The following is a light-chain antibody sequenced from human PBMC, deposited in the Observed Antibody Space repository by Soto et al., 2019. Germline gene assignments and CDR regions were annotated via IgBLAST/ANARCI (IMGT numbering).Light chain of an antibody. CDR2: AAS. Sequence: DIQMTQSPSSLSASVGDRVIITCRASQSISSYLNWYQQKPGKAPKLLIYAASTLQSGVPSRFSGSGSGTEFTLTISSLQPEDFATYYCQQLNSYPFTFGQGTRLEIK. CDR3: QQLNSYPFT. J-gene: IGKJ5*01. CDR1: QSISSY. V-gene: IGKV1-9*01.